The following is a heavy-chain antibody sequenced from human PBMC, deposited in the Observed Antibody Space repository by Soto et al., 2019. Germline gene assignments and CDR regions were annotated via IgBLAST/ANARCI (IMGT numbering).Heavy chain of an antibody. V-gene: IGHV3-23*01. Sequence: PGGSLRLSCAASGFTFSSYAMSWVRQAPGKGLEWVSAISGSGGSTYYADSVKGRFTISRDNSKNTLYLQMNSLRAEDTAVYYCAKDIYSYYSSGWYSGYFDYWGQGTLVTVSS. CDR3: AKDIYSYYSSGWYSGYFDY. D-gene: IGHD6-19*01. CDR2: ISGSGGST. J-gene: IGHJ4*02. CDR1: GFTFSSYA.